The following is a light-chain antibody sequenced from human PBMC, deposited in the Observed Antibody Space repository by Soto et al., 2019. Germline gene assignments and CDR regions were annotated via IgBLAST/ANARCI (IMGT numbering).Light chain of an antibody. CDR2: DAS. V-gene: IGKV1-33*01. Sequence: DIQMTQSPSSLSASIGDRVTITCQASQDITNYLSWFQLKPGKAPKLLIFDASNLETGVPSRFSAAGSGTDFTFTISSLQPKDIATYYCQQHYNVPFTVGPGTKVDFK. CDR3: QQHYNVPFT. J-gene: IGKJ3*01. CDR1: QDITNY.